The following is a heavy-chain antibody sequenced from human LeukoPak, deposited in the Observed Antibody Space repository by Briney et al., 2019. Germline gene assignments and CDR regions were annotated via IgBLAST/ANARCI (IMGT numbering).Heavy chain of an antibody. D-gene: IGHD2-15*01. Sequence: EASLKVSCKASGYTFTDYAIHWVRQAPGQRPEWMGWMNGGNGNTKYAKKFQGRIDLIKDKTRATGYMELSSLRHDDLAVYYCARGRGTSGSNRDYYYYYYMDVWGKGTTVTVSS. CDR2: MNGGNGNT. J-gene: IGHJ6*03. CDR1: GYTFTDYA. V-gene: IGHV1-3*01. CDR3: ARGRGTSGSNRDYYYYYYMDV.